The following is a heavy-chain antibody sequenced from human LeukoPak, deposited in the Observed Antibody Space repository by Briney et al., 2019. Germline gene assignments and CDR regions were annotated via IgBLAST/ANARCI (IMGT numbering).Heavy chain of an antibody. V-gene: IGHV4-59*08. D-gene: IGHD5-18*01. CDR1: GGSMSRYY. CDR2: IYDNSGNNPT. CDR3: ARHPGIQLWIDY. J-gene: IGHJ4*02. Sequence: SETLSLTCSVSGGSMSRYYWSWIRQPPGKGPEWIGYIYDNSGNNPTNYNPSLKSRVTISLDASNNQFSLKLTSLTAADTAVYYCARHPGIQLWIDYWGQGTLVTVSS.